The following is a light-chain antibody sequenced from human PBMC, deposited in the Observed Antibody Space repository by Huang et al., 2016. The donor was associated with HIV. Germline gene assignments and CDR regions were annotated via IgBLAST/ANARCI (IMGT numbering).Light chain of an antibody. J-gene: IGKJ1*01. CDR3: QQRNNWPPWT. V-gene: IGKV3-11*01. CDR2: DAS. CDR1: QSIGSY. Sequence: EIVLTQSPATLSLSPGEGATLSCRASQSIGSYLAWYQQRPGQAPRLLIYDASIRATGIPARFSGRGSGTDFTLTISSLEPEDFAVYYCQQRNNWPPWTFGPGTKVELK.